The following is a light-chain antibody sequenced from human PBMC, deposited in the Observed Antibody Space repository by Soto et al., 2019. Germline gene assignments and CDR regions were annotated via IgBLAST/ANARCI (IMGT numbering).Light chain of an antibody. V-gene: IGKV1-5*03. CDR1: QSISSW. CDR2: KAS. Sequence: DIQMTQSPSTLSASVGDRVTITCRASQSISSWLAWYQQKPGKAPKVLIYKASNLESGVPSRFSGSGSGTEFTLTISSLQPDDFATYYCQQYNSYSPRDTFGQGTKLEIK. J-gene: IGKJ2*01. CDR3: QQYNSYSPRDT.